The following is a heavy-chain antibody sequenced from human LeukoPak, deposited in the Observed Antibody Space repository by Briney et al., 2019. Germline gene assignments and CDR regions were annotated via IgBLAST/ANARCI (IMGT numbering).Heavy chain of an antibody. J-gene: IGHJ5*02. CDR3: ARAALPGITGWFAP. CDR2: IYYSGST. D-gene: IGHD1-14*01. CDR1: GGSISGYY. Sequence: SETLSLTCTVSGGSISGYYWTWIRQPPGRGLEWIGYIYYSGSTTYNPSLKSRVTISVDTSNNQFSLKLRSVTAADTAVYYCARAALPGITGWFAPWGQGTLVTVSP. V-gene: IGHV4-59*01.